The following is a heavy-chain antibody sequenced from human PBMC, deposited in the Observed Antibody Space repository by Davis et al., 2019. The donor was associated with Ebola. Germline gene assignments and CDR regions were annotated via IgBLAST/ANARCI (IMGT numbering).Heavy chain of an antibody. CDR3: ARNSSGFGHFDY. D-gene: IGHD6-19*01. CDR1: GDFA. CDR2: IYCCGST. Sequence: GDFAMSWIRQPPGKGLEWIATIYCCGSTSYTPSLKSRLAISVETSQNQFSLRLISVSAADTALYFCARNSSGFGHFDYWGPGILVTVSS. J-gene: IGHJ4*02. V-gene: IGHV4-30-4*07.